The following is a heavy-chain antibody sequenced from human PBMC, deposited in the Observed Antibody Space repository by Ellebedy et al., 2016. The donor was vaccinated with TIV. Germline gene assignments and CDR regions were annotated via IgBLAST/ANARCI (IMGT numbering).Heavy chain of an antibody. J-gene: IGHJ3*02. CDR2: IYPHDSDV. CDR3: ARRSYYYDDTEPSKSGALNGFDI. D-gene: IGHD3-22*01. Sequence: GESLKISCKASGYTFINYWIGWVRRVPGKRLEWMGIIYPHDSDVIYNPSLQGQATLSSDKSITTAYLQWSSLKASDTALYYCARRSYYYDDTEPSKSGALNGFDIWGQGTMVTVSS. V-gene: IGHV5-51*01. CDR1: GYTFINYW.